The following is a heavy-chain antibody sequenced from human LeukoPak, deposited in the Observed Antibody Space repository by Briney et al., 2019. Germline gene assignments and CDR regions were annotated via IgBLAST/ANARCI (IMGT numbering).Heavy chain of an antibody. D-gene: IGHD6-13*01. J-gene: IGHJ4*02. CDR3: ASASSHRIAAGGDY. V-gene: IGHV3-74*01. Sequence: GGSLRLSCAASGFTFSYYWMHWVRQAPGKGLVWVSRINSDGSSRNYADSVKGRFTISRDNAKNTLYLQMNSLRAEDTAVYYCASASSHRIAAGGDYWGQGTLVTVSS. CDR1: GFTFSYYW. CDR2: INSDGSSR.